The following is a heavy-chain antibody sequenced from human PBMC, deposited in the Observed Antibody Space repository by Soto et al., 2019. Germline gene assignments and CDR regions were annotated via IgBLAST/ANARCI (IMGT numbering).Heavy chain of an antibody. CDR2: ISYDGSNK. Sequence: GGSLRLSCAASGFTFSSYGMHWVRQAPGKGLEWVAVISYDGSNKYYADSVKGRFTISRDNSKNTLYLQMNSLRAEDTAVYYCAKDPIDYDFWSGYYDYWGQGTLVTVSS. J-gene: IGHJ4*02. CDR1: GFTFSSYG. V-gene: IGHV3-30*18. CDR3: AKDPIDYDFWSGYYDY. D-gene: IGHD3-3*01.